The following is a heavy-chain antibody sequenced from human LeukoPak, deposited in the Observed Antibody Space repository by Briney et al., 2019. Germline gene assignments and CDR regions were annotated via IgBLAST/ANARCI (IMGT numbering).Heavy chain of an antibody. CDR3: TSIALGGICDH. Sequence: GSLRLSCAASGFNFTYTWMNWVRQVPGKGLEWVGRVKSKSDGGTVDYAAPVKGRFTISRDDSRNTLSLQMNSLKTADTAVYFCTSIALGGICDHWGQGALVTVSS. D-gene: IGHD3-16*01. J-gene: IGHJ4*02. V-gene: IGHV3-15*07. CDR1: GFNFTYTW. CDR2: VKSKSDGGTV.